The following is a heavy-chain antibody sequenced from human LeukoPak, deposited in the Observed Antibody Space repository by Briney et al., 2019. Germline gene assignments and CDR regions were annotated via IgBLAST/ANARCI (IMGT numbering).Heavy chain of an antibody. CDR1: GGSMSGYY. CDR2: IFSSGSS. V-gene: IGHV4-59*08. Sequence: PSETLSLTCTVSGGSMSGYYWSWIRQPPGKGLEWIGYIFSSGSSNLNPSLKSRVTISVDTSRNQFSLRLSSVTAADTAVYSCARRSKLGYYFDSWGQGILVTVSS. D-gene: IGHD3-16*01. J-gene: IGHJ4*02. CDR3: ARRSKLGYYFDS.